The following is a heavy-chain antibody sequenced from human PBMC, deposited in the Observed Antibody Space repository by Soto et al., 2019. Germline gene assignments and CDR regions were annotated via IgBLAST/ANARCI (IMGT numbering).Heavy chain of an antibody. D-gene: IGHD6-13*01. J-gene: IGHJ5*02. Sequence: PSETLSLTCAVYGGSFSGYYWSWIRQPPGKGLEWNGEINYSGSTNYNPSLKSRVTISVDTSKNQFSLKLSSVTAADTAVYYCARAPYSSSWVATNWFDPWGQGTLVTVSS. V-gene: IGHV4-34*01. CDR3: ARAPYSSSWVATNWFDP. CDR1: GGSFSGYY. CDR2: INYSGST.